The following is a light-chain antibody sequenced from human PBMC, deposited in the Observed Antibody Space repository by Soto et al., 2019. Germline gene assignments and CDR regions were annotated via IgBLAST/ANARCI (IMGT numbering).Light chain of an antibody. V-gene: IGLV2-14*03. J-gene: IGLJ1*01. CDR2: AVS. CDR3: ISYTDRQSYL. CDR1: SSDIGSYDH. Sequence: HSALTQPASVSGSPGQSITISCSGTSSDIGSYDHVAWYQQFPGKSPKLIIYAVSDRPSGVSDRFSGSKSGISASLTISGLQTEDEADYYCISYTDRQSYLFGTGTKVTVL.